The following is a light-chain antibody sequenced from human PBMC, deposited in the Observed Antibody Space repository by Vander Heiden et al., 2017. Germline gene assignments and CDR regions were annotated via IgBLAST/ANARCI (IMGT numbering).Light chain of an antibody. Sequence: DIQVTQSPSTLSASVGDRATITCRASQSISSWLAWYQQKPGKAPKLLIYKASNLETGVTSRFSGSGSGTEFTLTINSLQPDDFASYYCQQYNSFPYTFGQGTKLEIK. J-gene: IGKJ2*01. CDR2: KAS. V-gene: IGKV1-5*03. CDR1: QSISSW. CDR3: QQYNSFPYT.